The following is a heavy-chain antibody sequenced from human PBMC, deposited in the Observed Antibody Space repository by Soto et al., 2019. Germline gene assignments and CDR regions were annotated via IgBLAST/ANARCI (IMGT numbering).Heavy chain of an antibody. Sequence: SVKVSCKASGGTFSSYAISWVRQAPGQGLEWMGGIIPIFGTANYAQRFQGRVTVTRNTSINTAYMELRSLRSQDTAVYYCARGSPGPVDHWGQGTQVTVSS. D-gene: IGHD3-10*01. V-gene: IGHV1-69*05. CDR2: IIPIFGTA. CDR3: ARGSPGPVDH. CDR1: GGTFSSYA. J-gene: IGHJ4*02.